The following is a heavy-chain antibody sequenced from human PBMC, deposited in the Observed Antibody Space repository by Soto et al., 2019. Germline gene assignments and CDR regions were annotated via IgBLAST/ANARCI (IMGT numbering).Heavy chain of an antibody. CDR3: ARDLRESFGVVIENWFDP. V-gene: IGHV1-46*01. J-gene: IGHJ5*02. CDR2: INPSGGST. CDR1: GYTFTSYY. D-gene: IGHD3-3*01. Sequence: ASVKVSCKASGYTFTSYYMHWVRQAPGQGLEWMGIINPSGGSTSYAQKFQGRVTVTRDTSTSTVYMELSSLRSEDTAVYYCARDLRESFGVVIENWFDPWGQGTLVTVSS.